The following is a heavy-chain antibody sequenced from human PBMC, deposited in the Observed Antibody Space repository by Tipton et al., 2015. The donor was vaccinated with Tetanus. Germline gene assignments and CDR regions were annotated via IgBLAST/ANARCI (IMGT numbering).Heavy chain of an antibody. Sequence: TLSLTCTVSGASISSAIYLWGWIRQPPGKGLEWIGSVSFTGNTYYNPSLQSRLSMSGDTSRNMFSLKLSFVTAADTAIYYCARLAMTAVTNDYWGQGTLVTVSP. CDR1: GASISSAIYL. CDR2: VSFTGNT. J-gene: IGHJ4*02. CDR3: ARLAMTAVTNDY. V-gene: IGHV4-39*01. D-gene: IGHD4-11*01.